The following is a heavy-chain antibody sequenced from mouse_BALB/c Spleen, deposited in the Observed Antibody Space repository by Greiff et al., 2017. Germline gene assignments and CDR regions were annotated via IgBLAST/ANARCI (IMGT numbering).Heavy chain of an antibody. Sequence: ESGPGILQPSQTLSLTCSFSGFSLSTSGMGVSWIRQPSGKGLEWLAHIYWDDDKRYNPSLKSRLTIPKDTSRNQVFLKITSVDTADTATYYCARRGDYYAMDYWGQGTSVTVSS. CDR3: ARRGDYYAMDY. CDR2: IYWDDDK. CDR1: GFSLSTSGMG. V-gene: IGHV8-12*01. J-gene: IGHJ4*01.